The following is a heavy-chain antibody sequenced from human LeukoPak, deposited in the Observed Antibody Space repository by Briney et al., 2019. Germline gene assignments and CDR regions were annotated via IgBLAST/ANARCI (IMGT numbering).Heavy chain of an antibody. J-gene: IGHJ6*02. CDR1: GFTFSSYG. CDR2: ISYDGSNK. V-gene: IGHV3-30*18. Sequence: GGSLRLSCAASGFTFSSYGMHWVRPAPGKGLEWVAVISYDGSNKYYADSVKGRFTISRDNSKNTLYLQMNSIRAEDTAVYYCAKDSQYGMDVWGQGTTVTVSS. CDR3: AKDSQYGMDV.